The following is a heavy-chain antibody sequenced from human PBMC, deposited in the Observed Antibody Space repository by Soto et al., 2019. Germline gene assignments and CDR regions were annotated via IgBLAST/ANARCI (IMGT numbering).Heavy chain of an antibody. Sequence: GSLRLSCAASGFTFSSYGMHWVRQAPGKGLEWVAVISYDGSNKYYADSVKGRFTISRDNSKNTLYLQMNSLRAEDTAVYYCAKDRPRIAAAGRLAGTPDYWGQGTLVTVSS. CDR1: GFTFSSYG. V-gene: IGHV3-30*18. CDR2: ISYDGSNK. CDR3: AKDRPRIAAAGRLAGTPDY. J-gene: IGHJ4*02. D-gene: IGHD6-13*01.